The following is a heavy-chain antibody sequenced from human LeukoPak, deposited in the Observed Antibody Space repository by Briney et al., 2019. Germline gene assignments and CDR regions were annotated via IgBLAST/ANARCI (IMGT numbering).Heavy chain of an antibody. D-gene: IGHD2-21*02. CDR3: AKGGVTDYYYGMDV. CDR2: ISWNSGSI. J-gene: IGHJ6*02. CDR1: GFTFDDYA. Sequence: PGGSLRLSCAASGFTFDDYAMHWVQQAPGKGLEWVSGISWNSGSIGYADSVKGRFTISRDNAKNSLYLQMNSLRAEDTALYYCAKGGVTDYYYGMDVWGQGTTVTVSS. V-gene: IGHV3-9*01.